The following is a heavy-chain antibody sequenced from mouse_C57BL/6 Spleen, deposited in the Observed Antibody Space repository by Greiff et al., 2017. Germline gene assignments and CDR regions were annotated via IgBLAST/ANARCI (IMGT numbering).Heavy chain of an antibody. D-gene: IGHD4-1*01. J-gene: IGHJ4*01. CDR1: GFTFSDYG. V-gene: IGHV5-15*01. CDR3: ARRLGRDGAMDY. CDR2: ISNLAYSI. Sequence: EVQGVESGGGLVQPGGSLKLSCAASGFTFSDYGMAWVRQAPRKGPEWVAFISNLAYSIYYADTVTGRFTISRENAKNTLYLEMSSLRSEDTAMYYCARRLGRDGAMDYWGQGTSVTVSS.